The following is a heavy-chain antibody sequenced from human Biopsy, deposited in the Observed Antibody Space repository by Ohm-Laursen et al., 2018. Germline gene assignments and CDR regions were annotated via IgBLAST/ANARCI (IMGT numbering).Heavy chain of an antibody. CDR2: IYYSGST. V-gene: IGHV4-61*01. Sequence: SDTLSLTCSVSGGSVSSGSYCWSWIRQPPGKGLEWIGYIYYSGSTNYNPSLKSRVTISVDTSRNQFSLKLSSVTAADTAVYYCAGRPWPNAFDIWGQGTMVTVSS. D-gene: IGHD5-12*01. CDR3: AGRPWPNAFDI. CDR1: GGSVSSGSYC. J-gene: IGHJ3*02.